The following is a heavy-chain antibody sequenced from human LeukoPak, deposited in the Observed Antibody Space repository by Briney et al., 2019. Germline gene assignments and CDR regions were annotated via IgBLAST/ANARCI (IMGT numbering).Heavy chain of an antibody. CDR2: ISSSGSLI. D-gene: IGHD1-14*01. CDR3: ARAYPEYLDL. V-gene: IGHV3-21*04. CDR1: GFIFSSFR. Sequence: GGSLRLSCAASGFIFSSFRMNWVRQAPGKGLECVSSISSSGSLIYYADSMKGRFTVSRDNAKNSLYLQMNSLRAEDTAMYYCARAYPEYLDLWGQGTLVTVSS. J-gene: IGHJ4*02.